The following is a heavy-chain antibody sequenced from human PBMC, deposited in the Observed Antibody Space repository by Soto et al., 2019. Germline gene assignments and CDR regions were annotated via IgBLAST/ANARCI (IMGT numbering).Heavy chain of an antibody. Sequence: SVKVSCKASGGTFSSYAISWVRQAPGQGLEWMGGIIPIFGTANYAQKFQGRVTVTADESTSTAYVELSSLRSEDTAVYYCASHSIMITFGGVIDPSGYFQHWGQGTLVTVSS. CDR3: ASHSIMITFGGVIDPSGYFQH. J-gene: IGHJ1*01. D-gene: IGHD3-16*02. V-gene: IGHV1-69*13. CDR2: IIPIFGTA. CDR1: GGTFSSYA.